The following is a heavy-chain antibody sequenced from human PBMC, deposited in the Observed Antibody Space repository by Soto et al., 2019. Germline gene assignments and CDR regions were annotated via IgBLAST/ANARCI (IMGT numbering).Heavy chain of an antibody. CDR3: AREGWPLLQTGMDV. Sequence: GGSLRLSCAASGFTFSSYAMNWVRQAPGKGLEWVSYISSSNRTINYADSVKGRFIISRDNAKNSLYLQMHSLRDEDTAVYYCAREGWPLLQTGMDVWGQGTTVTVSS. V-gene: IGHV3-48*02. CDR1: GFTFSSYA. CDR2: ISSSNRTI. J-gene: IGHJ6*02. D-gene: IGHD2-15*01.